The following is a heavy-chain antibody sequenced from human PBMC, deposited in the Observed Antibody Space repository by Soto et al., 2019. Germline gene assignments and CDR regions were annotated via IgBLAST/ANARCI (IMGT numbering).Heavy chain of an antibody. CDR3: AGGLPVTGRAHFYGMDV. V-gene: IGHV4-59*01. CDR1: GGSIKNYY. J-gene: IGHJ6*02. D-gene: IGHD2-21*02. Sequence: QVQLQESGPGLVKSSETLTLTCTVSGGSIKNYYWTWIRQPPGQGLEWIGYVHHAGSSNYNPSLSGRVTMSVDTSKNQCSLRLTSLIAADAAVYYCAGGLPVTGRAHFYGMDVWGQGTTVIVSS. CDR2: VHHAGSS.